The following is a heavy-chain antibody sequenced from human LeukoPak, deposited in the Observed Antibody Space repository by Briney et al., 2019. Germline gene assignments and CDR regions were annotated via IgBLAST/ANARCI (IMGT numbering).Heavy chain of an antibody. CDR1: GFPFSSYA. CDR2: IRYDGSNK. D-gene: IGHD3-9*01. Sequence: GGSLRLSCAASGFPFSSYAMSWVRQAPGKGLEWVAFIRYDGSNKYYADSVKGRFTISRDNAKNSLYLQMNSLRAEDTAVYYCARWGRTYDILTGYSYWGQGTLVTVSS. CDR3: ARWGRTYDILTGYSY. J-gene: IGHJ4*02. V-gene: IGHV3-33*08.